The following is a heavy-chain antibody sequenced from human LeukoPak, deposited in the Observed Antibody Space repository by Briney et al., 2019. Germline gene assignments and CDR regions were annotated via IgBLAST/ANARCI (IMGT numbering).Heavy chain of an antibody. Sequence: PSETLSLTCTVSGGSISSYYWSWIRQPPGKGLEWIGEINHSGSTNYNPSLKSRVTISVDTSKNQFSLKLSSVTAADTALYYCARLPRGTSPDYWGQGTLVTVSS. J-gene: IGHJ4*02. CDR1: GGSISSYY. CDR2: INHSGST. D-gene: IGHD2-2*01. CDR3: ARLPRGTSPDY. V-gene: IGHV4-34*01.